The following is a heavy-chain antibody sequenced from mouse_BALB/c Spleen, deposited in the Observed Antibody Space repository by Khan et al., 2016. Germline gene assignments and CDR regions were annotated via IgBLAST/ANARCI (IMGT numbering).Heavy chain of an antibody. D-gene: IGHD2-1*01. V-gene: IGHV1-19*01. J-gene: IGHJ3*01. Sequence: VRLQQSGPELVKPGASVKMSCKASGYTFTDYYMDWVKQSHGESFEWIGRVNPYNGGTSYNQKFKGKATLTVDKSSSTAYMALNSLTSEDSAVYYCANMVTTSYWGQGTLVTVSA. CDR2: VNPYNGGT. CDR3: ANMVTTSY. CDR1: GYTFTDYY.